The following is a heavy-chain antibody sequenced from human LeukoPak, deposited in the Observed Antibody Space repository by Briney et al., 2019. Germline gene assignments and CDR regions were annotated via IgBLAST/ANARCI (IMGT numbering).Heavy chain of an antibody. CDR1: GGSISSSNW. CDR2: IYHSGST. J-gene: IGHJ4*02. V-gene: IGHV4-4*02. Sequence: PSGTLSLTCAVSGGSISSSNWWSWVRQPPGKGLEWIGEIYHSGSTNYNPSLKSRVTISVDKSKNQFSLRLSSVTAADTAAYYCARERLKGFGNLRLGYFDYWGQGTLVTVSS. D-gene: IGHD3-10*01. CDR3: ARERLKGFGNLRLGYFDY.